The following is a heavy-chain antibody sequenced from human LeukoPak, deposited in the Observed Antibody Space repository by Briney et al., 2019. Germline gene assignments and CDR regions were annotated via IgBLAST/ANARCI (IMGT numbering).Heavy chain of an antibody. CDR3: ARHYHYGSGSYMPFHI. Sequence: SETLSLTCTVSGGSISRGSDYWGWIRQPPGKGLAWIVSIYYSGTIYYNPSLTSRVTISIDTSKNQISLKLSSVTAADTAVYYCARHYHYGSGSYMPFHIWGQGTMVTVSS. V-gene: IGHV4-39*01. D-gene: IGHD3-10*01. CDR2: IYYSGTI. CDR1: GGSISRGSDY. J-gene: IGHJ3*02.